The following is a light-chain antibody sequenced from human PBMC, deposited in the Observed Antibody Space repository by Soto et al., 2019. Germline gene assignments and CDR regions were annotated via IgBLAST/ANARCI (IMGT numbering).Light chain of an antibody. J-gene: IGKJ3*01. Sequence: EVVLTQSPGTLSLSPGERATLSCRASQSVTSTYLAWYQQKPGQAPRLLIYGASTRATGIPDRFSASGSGTDFTLTXSRLEPEDFAVYYCQQHGSSPFTFGPGTKVDIK. CDR3: QQHGSSPFT. CDR1: QSVTSTY. V-gene: IGKV3-20*01. CDR2: GAS.